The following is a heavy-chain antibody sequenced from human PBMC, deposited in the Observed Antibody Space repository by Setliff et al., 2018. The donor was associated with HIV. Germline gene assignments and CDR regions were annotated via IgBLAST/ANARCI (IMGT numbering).Heavy chain of an antibody. CDR1: GDSIGYYY. J-gene: IGHJ3*01. CDR2: IHTSGST. Sequence: SETLSLTCTVSGDSIGYYYWSWIRQPAGRGLEWMGRIHTSGSTNYNPSLTSRVTLSVDTSKNQFFLELTSLSAADTAVYYCAQDRIEVVVDGPHDVFDVWGRGTTVTVSS. V-gene: IGHV4-4*07. CDR3: AQDRIEVVVDGPHDVFDV. D-gene: IGHD2-15*01.